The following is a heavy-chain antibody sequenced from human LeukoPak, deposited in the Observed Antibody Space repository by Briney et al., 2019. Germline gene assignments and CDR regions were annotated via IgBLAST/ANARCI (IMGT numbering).Heavy chain of an antibody. CDR2: ISYDGSNK. V-gene: IGHV3-30-3*01. D-gene: IGHD6-13*01. CDR3: ARESSSPFDY. CDR1: GFTFSSYA. J-gene: IGHJ4*02. Sequence: GGSLRLSCAASGFTFSSYAMHWVRQAPGKGLEWVAVISYDGSNKYYADSVKGRFTISRDNSKNTLYLQMNSLRAEDTAVYYCARESSSPFDYWGQGTLVTVSS.